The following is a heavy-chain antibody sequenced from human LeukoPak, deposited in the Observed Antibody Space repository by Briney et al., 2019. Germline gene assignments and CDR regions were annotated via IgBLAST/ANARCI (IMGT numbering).Heavy chain of an antibody. CDR3: ARRSYNSPFRY. CDR1: GGSFSGYY. V-gene: IGHV4-34*01. J-gene: IGHJ4*02. Sequence: SETLSLTCAVYGGSFSGYYWSWIRQPPGKGLEWIGEIDHSGSTNYNPSLKSRVTISVDTSKNQFSLKLSSVTAADTAVYYCARRSYNSPFRYWGQGTLVTVSS. CDR2: IDHSGST. D-gene: IGHD5-24*01.